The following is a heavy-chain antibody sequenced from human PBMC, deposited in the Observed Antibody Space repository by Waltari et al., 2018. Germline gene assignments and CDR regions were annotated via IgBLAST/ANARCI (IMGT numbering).Heavy chain of an antibody. CDR2: IYWNNEK. CDR3: AHSRTVTRAFDI. D-gene: IGHD4-17*01. Sequence: QITLKESGPTLVKPTQTLTLTCTFSGFSLSTSGVAVGWIRQPPGKALEWLSLIYWNNEKHYNPSLKSSLTITYNTSKNQVVLTMTNMDPVDTATYYCAHSRTVTRAFDIWGQGTMVTVSS. CDR1: GFSLSTSGVA. J-gene: IGHJ3*02. V-gene: IGHV2-5*01.